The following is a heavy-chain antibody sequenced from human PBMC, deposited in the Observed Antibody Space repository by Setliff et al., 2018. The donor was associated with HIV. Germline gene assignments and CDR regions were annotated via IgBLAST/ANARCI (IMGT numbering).Heavy chain of an antibody. CDR2: ISGSSNYI. CDR1: GFTFSTYT. Sequence: GESLKISCAASGFTFSTYTMNWVRQAPGKGLEWISSISGSSNYIYYEDSVKGRFTISRDNAKNSLYLQMNSLRAEDTAVYYCVRDKSWAFDYWGQGTLVTVSS. CDR3: VRDKSWAFDY. J-gene: IGHJ4*02. V-gene: IGHV3-21*01.